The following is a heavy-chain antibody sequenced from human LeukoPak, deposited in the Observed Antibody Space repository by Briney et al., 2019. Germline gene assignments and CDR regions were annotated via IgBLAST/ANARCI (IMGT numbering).Heavy chain of an antibody. J-gene: IGHJ6*02. CDR1: GGSLSGYY. CDR3: ARGHYDILTGYYRGGYYYYGMDV. D-gene: IGHD3-9*01. V-gene: IGHV4-34*01. CDR2: INHSGST. Sequence: SETLSLTCAVYGGSLSGYYWSWIRQPPGKGLEWIGEINHSGSTDYNPSIKSRVTISVDTSKNQFYLKLSSVTAADTAVYYCARGHYDILTGYYRGGYYYYGMDVWGQGTTVTVSS.